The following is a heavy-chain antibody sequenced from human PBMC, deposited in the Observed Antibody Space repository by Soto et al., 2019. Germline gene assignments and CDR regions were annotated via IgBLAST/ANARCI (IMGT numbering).Heavy chain of an antibody. J-gene: IGHJ6*02. Sequence: GASVKVSCKVSGYTLTAYGMNWVRQAPGQGLEWMGWVSPYSGSTRYAQNLQGRVTMAADTSTSTVYMELRSLRSDDTAVYYCARGDQDTLTARPGMDVWGQGTTVTVSS. CDR1: GYTLTAYG. CDR2: VSPYSGST. D-gene: IGHD3-9*01. V-gene: IGHV1-18*01. CDR3: ARGDQDTLTARPGMDV.